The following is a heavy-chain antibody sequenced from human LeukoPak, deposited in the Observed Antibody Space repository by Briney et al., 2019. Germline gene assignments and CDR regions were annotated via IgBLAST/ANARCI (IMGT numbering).Heavy chain of an antibody. J-gene: IGHJ4*02. Sequence: GGSLRLSCAASGFTFSSFGMHWVRQAPGKGLEWVAFIRYDGSNKYYADSVKGRFTISRDNVKNSLWLQMNSLRAEDTAVYYCAREGGGTPLGYSGGWFRYLDNWGQGALVTVSS. CDR1: GFTFSSFG. V-gene: IGHV3-30*02. D-gene: IGHD6-19*01. CDR3: AREGGGTPLGYSGGWFRYLDN. CDR2: IRYDGSNK.